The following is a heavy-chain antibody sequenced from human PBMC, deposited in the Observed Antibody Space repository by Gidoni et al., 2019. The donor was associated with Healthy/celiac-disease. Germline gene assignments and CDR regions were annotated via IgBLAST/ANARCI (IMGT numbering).Heavy chain of an antibody. CDR3: ARDRGGAGIAAAYGMDV. V-gene: IGHV1-69*09. J-gene: IGHJ6*02. D-gene: IGHD6-13*01. CDR1: GRTFSSYA. Sequence: QVQLVQSGAEVQKPGSSVKVSCKASGRTFSSYAISWVRQAPGQGLEWMGRIIPILGIENYAQKFQGRVTITADKSTSTAYMELSSLRSEDTAVYYCARDRGGAGIAAAYGMDVWGQGTTVTVSS. CDR2: IIPILGIE.